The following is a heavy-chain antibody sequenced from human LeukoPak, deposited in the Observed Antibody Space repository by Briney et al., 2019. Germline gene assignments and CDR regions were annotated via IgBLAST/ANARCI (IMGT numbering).Heavy chain of an antibody. CDR1: GFNFSSYS. CDR2: MSSRSSFR. D-gene: IGHD3-22*01. J-gene: IGHJ4*02. V-gene: IGHV3-21*01. CDR3: ARESSGYFY. Sequence: PGGSLRLSCAASGFNFSSYSMNWVRQAPGKGREWVSSMSSRSSFRYYADSVKGRFTISRDNAKNSLYLKMKSLRAEDTAVYYCARESSGYFYWGQGTLVTVSS.